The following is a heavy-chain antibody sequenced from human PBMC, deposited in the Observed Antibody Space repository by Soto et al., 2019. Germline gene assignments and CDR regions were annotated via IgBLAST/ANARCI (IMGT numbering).Heavy chain of an antibody. Sequence: QVQLQESGPGLVKPSETLSLTCTVSGGSVSSGSYYWIWIRQPPGKGLEWIGYSYYSGSTNYNPSLKSRGSISVDTSKNQFSLKLSSVTAADTAVYYCASHVSFRNDAFDIWGQGTMVTVSS. CDR1: GGSVSSGSYY. V-gene: IGHV4-61*01. CDR3: ASHVSFRNDAFDI. J-gene: IGHJ3*02. D-gene: IGHD3-10*01. CDR2: SYYSGST.